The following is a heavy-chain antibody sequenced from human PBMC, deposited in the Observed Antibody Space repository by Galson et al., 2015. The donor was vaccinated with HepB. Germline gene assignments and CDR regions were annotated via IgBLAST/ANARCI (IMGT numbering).Heavy chain of an antibody. D-gene: IGHD6-13*01. CDR1: GYTFTSYG. CDR3: ARVGWGGGYSSRPERRREYFDL. V-gene: IGHV1-3*01. CDR2: INAGNGNT. Sequence: SVKVSCKASGYTFTSYGISWVRQAPGQGLEWMGWINAGNGNTKYSQKFQGRVTIARDTSASTAYMELSSLRSEDTAVYYCARVGWGGGYSSRPERRREYFDLWGRGTLVTVSS. J-gene: IGHJ2*01.